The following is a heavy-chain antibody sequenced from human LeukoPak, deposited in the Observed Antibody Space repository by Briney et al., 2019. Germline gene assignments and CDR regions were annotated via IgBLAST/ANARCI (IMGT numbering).Heavy chain of an antibody. Sequence: GGSLRLSCAASGFAFSIYSMNWVRQAPGKGLEWVSYTSSVSSPIYYADSVKGRFTISRDNSKNTLYLQMNSLRAEDTAVYYCAKDLGSQGGPYNWFDPWGQGTLVTVSS. D-gene: IGHD3-10*01. J-gene: IGHJ5*02. CDR1: GFAFSIYS. CDR3: AKDLGSQGGPYNWFDP. CDR2: TSSVSSPI. V-gene: IGHV3-48*01.